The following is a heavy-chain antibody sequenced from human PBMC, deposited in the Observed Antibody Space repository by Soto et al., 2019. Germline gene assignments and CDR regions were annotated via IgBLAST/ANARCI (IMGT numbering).Heavy chain of an antibody. V-gene: IGHV1-46*01. Sequence: ASVKVSCKASGYTFTSYYMHWVRQAPGQGLEWMGIINPSGGSTSYAQKFQGRVTMTRDTSTSTVYMELSSLRSEDTAVYYCPRDGDTRVLRFLEWLSYYGMDVWGQGTTITVSS. CDR2: INPSGGST. CDR1: GYTFTSYY. D-gene: IGHD3-3*01. J-gene: IGHJ6*02. CDR3: PRDGDTRVLRFLEWLSYYGMDV.